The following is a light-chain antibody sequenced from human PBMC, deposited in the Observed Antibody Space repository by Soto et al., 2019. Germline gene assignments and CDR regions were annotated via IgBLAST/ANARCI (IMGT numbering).Light chain of an antibody. CDR2: GAS. J-gene: IGKJ1*01. CDR1: QTVSTNF. V-gene: IGKV3-20*01. Sequence: EIVFTQSQGTLSLSPGERATLSCRASQTVSTNFLAWYQQKPGQAPRLLIYGASSRATGTPDRFSGSGSGTDFTLTISRLEPEDFGVFFCQQYGNSPLTFGQGTKVDIK. CDR3: QQYGNSPLT.